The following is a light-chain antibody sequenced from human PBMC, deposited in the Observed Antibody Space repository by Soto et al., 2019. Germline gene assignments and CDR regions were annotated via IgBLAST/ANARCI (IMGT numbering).Light chain of an antibody. CDR3: QQYNSYVYT. Sequence: DIQMTQSPSTLSASVGDRVTITCRASQSISSWLAWYQQKPGKAPKLLIYKASSLESGVPSRFSGRGSGTEFTLTISSLQSDDFATYYCQQYNSYVYTFGQGTKLEIK. CDR2: KAS. J-gene: IGKJ2*01. V-gene: IGKV1-5*03. CDR1: QSISSW.